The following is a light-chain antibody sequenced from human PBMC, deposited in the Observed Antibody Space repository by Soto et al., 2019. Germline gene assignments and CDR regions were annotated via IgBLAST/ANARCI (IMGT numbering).Light chain of an antibody. CDR2: IAS. J-gene: IGKJ5*01. CDR3: QQVNSYPIT. V-gene: IGKV1-9*01. Sequence: DIQLTPSPSFLSASVGDRVTITCRASQGIRNYLAWYQQKPGRAPKLLIYIASTLQSGVPSRFSGSYSGTEFTLTITSLQPEDFATYYCQQVNSYPITCGQGTRREIK. CDR1: QGIRNY.